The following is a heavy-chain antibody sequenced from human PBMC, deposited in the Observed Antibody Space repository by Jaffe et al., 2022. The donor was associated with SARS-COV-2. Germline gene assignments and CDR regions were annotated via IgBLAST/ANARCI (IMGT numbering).Heavy chain of an antibody. CDR1: GFTFSSYA. V-gene: IGHV3-30-3*01. J-gene: IGHJ4*02. CDR2: ISYDGSNK. D-gene: IGHD3-22*01. CDR3: ARQYEVVVAGADYYFDY. Sequence: QVQLVESGGGVVQPGRSLRLSCAASGFTFSSYAMHWVRQAPGKGLEWVAVISYDGSNKYYADSVKGRFTISRDNSKNTLYLQMNSLRAEDTAVYYCARQYEVVVAGADYYFDYWGQGTLVTVSS.